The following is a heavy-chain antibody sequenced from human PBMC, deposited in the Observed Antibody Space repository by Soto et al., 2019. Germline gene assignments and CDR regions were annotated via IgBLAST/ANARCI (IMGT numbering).Heavy chain of an antibody. CDR1: GGSVSSGSYY. V-gene: IGHV4-61*01. D-gene: IGHD3-10*02. J-gene: IGHJ6*02. CDR3: ARVFVYYYGMDV. Sequence: QVQLQESGPGLVKPSETLSLTCTVSGGSVSSGSYYWSWIRQPPGKGLEWIGYIYYSGSTNYNPSLKSRDTISVDTSKNQFSLKLSSVTAADTAVYYCARVFVYYYGMDVWGQGTTVTVSS. CDR2: IYYSGST.